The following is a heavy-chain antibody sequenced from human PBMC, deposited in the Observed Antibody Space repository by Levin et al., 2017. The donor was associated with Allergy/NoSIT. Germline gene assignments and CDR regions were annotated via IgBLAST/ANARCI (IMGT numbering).Heavy chain of an antibody. V-gene: IGHV5-51*01. D-gene: IGHD2-15*01. CDR3: ARQGCSGGSCSDAFDI. CDR2: IYPGDSDT. J-gene: IGHJ3*02. Sequence: GGSLRLSCKGSGYSFTSYWIGWVRQMPGKGLEWMGIIYPGDSDTRYSPSFQGQVTISADKSISTAYLQWSSLKASDTAMYYCARQGCSGGSCSDAFDIWGQGTMVTVSS. CDR1: GYSFTSYW.